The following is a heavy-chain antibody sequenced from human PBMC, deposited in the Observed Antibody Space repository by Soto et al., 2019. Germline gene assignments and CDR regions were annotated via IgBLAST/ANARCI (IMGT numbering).Heavy chain of an antibody. CDR3: ARGKYYYDSSGYYSY. D-gene: IGHD3-22*01. J-gene: IGHJ4*02. Sequence: ASVKVSCKASGYTFTGYYMHWVRQAPGQGLGWMGWINPNSGGTNYAQKFQGWVTMTRDTSISTAYMELSRLRSDDTAVYYCARGKYYYDSSGYYSYWGQGTLVTVSS. CDR2: INPNSGGT. CDR1: GYTFTGYY. V-gene: IGHV1-2*04.